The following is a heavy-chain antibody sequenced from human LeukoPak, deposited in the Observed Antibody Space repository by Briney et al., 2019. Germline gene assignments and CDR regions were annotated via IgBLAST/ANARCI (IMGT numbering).Heavy chain of an antibody. CDR3: ARDRYGDYAGEADY. J-gene: IGHJ4*02. Sequence: PSETLSLTCTVSGGSISNYYWSWIRQPPGKGLEWIGYIYYSGSTSYNPSLKSRVTISVDTSKNQFSLKLSSVTAADTAVYYCARDRYGDYAGEADYWGQGTLVTVSS. CDR2: IYYSGST. V-gene: IGHV4-59*01. D-gene: IGHD4-17*01. CDR1: GGSISNYY.